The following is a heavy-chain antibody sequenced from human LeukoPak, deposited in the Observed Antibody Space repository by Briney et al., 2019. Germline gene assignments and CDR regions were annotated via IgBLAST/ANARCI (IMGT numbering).Heavy chain of an antibody. J-gene: IGHJ5*02. V-gene: IGHV4-34*01. Sequence: TSETLSLTCTVSGGSISGYYWSWIRQPPGKGLEWIGEIDHSGSANYNPSLKSRVTISVDTSKNQFSLKLSSVTAADTAVYYCATHTKKYGDYVDDWFDPWGQGTLVTVSS. D-gene: IGHD4-17*01. CDR1: GGSISGYY. CDR3: ATHTKKYGDYVDDWFDP. CDR2: IDHSGSA.